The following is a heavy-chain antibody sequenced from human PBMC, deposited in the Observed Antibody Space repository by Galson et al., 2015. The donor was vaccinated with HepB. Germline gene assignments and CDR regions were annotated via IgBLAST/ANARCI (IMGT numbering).Heavy chain of an antibody. Sequence: SLRLSCAASGFTFSSYWMSWVRQAPGKGLEWVANIKQDGSDTRYADSVKGRFTISRDNAKNTLYLQMNSLRAEDTAVYYCARDRVDSYGPVTYHPLFDQWGQGTLVTVSS. CDR1: GFTFSSYW. D-gene: IGHD3-10*01. J-gene: IGHJ4*02. CDR3: ARDRVDSYGPVTYHPLFDQ. CDR2: IKQDGSDT. V-gene: IGHV3-7*01.